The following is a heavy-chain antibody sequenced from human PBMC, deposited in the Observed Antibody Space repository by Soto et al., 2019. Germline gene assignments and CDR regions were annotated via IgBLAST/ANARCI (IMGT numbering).Heavy chain of an antibody. CDR1: GFTFSSYA. CDR3: ARVVRGVVEV. CDR2: ISYDGSNK. J-gene: IGHJ6*02. V-gene: IGHV3-30-3*01. D-gene: IGHD2-15*01. Sequence: PGGSLRLSCAASGFTFSSYAMHWVRQAPGKGLEWVAVISYDGSNKYYADSVKGRFTISRDNSKNTLYLQMNSLRAEDTAVYYCARVVRGVVEVCGQGTTVTVSS.